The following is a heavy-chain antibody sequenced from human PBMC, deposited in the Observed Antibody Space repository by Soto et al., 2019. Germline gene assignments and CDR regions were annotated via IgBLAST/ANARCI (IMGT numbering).Heavy chain of an antibody. Sequence: PXGSLRLSCSASGFTFSSFAMSWVRQAPGKGLDWVSTINKSGGSTYYPDSVKGRFTISRDNSKNTLFLQINGLRAEDTAVYYCAKDPPTTGTTFDYWGRGTLVTVSS. CDR3: AKDPPTTGTTFDY. CDR2: INKSGGST. V-gene: IGHV3-23*01. CDR1: GFTFSSFA. D-gene: IGHD1-1*01. J-gene: IGHJ4*02.